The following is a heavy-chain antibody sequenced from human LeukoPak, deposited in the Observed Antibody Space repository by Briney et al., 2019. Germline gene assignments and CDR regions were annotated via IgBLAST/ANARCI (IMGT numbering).Heavy chain of an antibody. CDR1: GFTFSNYA. V-gene: IGHV3-21*01. CDR2: ISGSGSST. D-gene: IGHD6-13*01. Sequence: GGSLRLSCAASGFTFSNYAMTWVRQAPGKGLEWVSGISGSGSSTYYADSVKGRFTISRDNAKNSLYLQMNSLRAEDTAVYYCARESSTWSPHGWFDPWGQGTLVTVSS. CDR3: ARESSTWSPHGWFDP. J-gene: IGHJ5*02.